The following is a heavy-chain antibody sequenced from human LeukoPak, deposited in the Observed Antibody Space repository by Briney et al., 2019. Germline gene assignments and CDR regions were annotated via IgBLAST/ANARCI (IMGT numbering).Heavy chain of an antibody. V-gene: IGHV3-15*01. D-gene: IGHD1-14*01. CDR1: GFTFSNAW. CDR2: IKSKTDGGTT. Sequence: GGSLRLSCAASGFTFSNAWMSWVRQAPGKGLEWVGRIKSKTDGGTTDYAAPVKGRFTISRDDSKNTLYLQMNSLKTEDTAAYYCTTRKLTFSDTDYWGQGTLVTVSS. J-gene: IGHJ4*02. CDR3: TTRKLTFSDTDY.